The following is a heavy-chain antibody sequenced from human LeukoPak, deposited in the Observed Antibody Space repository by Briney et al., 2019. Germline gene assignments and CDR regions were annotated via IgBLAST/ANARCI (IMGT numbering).Heavy chain of an antibody. CDR3: ARVDYYYYYMDV. J-gene: IGHJ6*03. CDR2: INTNGSDT. V-gene: IGHV3-74*01. CDR1: GFTFSNYW. Sequence: GGSLRLSCAASGFTFSNYWMHWVRQAPGRGLVWVSRINTNGSDTAYGDSVKGRFTISRDNAKSTLHLHMNSLRAEDTAVYYCARVDYYYYYMDVWGKGTTVTVSS.